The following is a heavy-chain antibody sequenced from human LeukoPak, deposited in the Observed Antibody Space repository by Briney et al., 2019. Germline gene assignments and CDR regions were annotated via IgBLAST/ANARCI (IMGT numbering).Heavy chain of an antibody. CDR1: GGSISSSNW. CDR2: IYHSGST. J-gene: IGHJ4*02. Sequence: PSETLSLTCAVSGGSISSSNWWSWVRQPPGKGLEWIGEIYHSGSTNYNPSLKSRVTISVDKSKNQFSLKLTSVTAADTAVYYCARAVGYCSGGSCSLGYWGQGTLVTVSS. CDR3: ARAVGYCSGGSCSLGY. D-gene: IGHD2-15*01. V-gene: IGHV4-4*02.